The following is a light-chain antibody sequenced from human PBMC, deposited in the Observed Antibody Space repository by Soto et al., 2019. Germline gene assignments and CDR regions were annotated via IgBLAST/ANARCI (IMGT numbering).Light chain of an antibody. V-gene: IGLV3-21*02. Sequence: SYELTQPPSASVAPGQTARISCGGNNIGSKSVNWYQQKPGQAPVVVVYDDTDRPSGIPERFSGSNSGHTAILTISGVDAGDEADYYCQVWDRSNEQGVFGAGTKVTVL. CDR1: NIGSKS. J-gene: IGLJ1*01. CDR3: QVWDRSNEQGV. CDR2: DDT.